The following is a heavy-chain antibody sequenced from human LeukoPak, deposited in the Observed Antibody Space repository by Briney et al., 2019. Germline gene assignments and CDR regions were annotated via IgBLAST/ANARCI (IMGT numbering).Heavy chain of an antibody. CDR2: IYYSGST. CDR1: GGSISSYY. V-gene: IGHV4-59*01. CDR3: VRVRDRSSYFYDLDY. D-gene: IGHD3-22*01. Sequence: PSETLSLTCTVSGGSISSYYWSWIRQPPGKGLEWIGYIYYSGSTNYNPSLKSRVTISVDTSKNQFSLKLSSVTAADTAVYYCVRVRDRSSYFYDLDYWGQGTLVTVSS. J-gene: IGHJ4*02.